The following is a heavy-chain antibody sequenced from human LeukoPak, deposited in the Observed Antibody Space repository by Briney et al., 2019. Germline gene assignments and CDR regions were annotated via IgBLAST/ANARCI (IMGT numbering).Heavy chain of an antibody. CDR1: GFIFDKAW. Sequence: GGSLRPSCAASGFIFDKAWMTLVRPAPGKGLEWVGRIKSKIHGGTIDYAAAVKGRFTISSDDSENTVYLQMSSLRTEDTAMYYCTTSPVPGIDYWGQGIQVTVSS. V-gene: IGHV3-15*01. CDR3: TTSPVPGIDY. J-gene: IGHJ4*02. CDR2: IKSKIHGGTI. D-gene: IGHD6-19*01.